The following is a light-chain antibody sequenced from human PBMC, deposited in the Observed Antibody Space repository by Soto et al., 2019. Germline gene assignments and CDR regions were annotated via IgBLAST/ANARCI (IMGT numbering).Light chain of an antibody. J-gene: IGKJ1*01. V-gene: IGKV1-39*01. CDR3: QQYNSYSWT. Sequence: DIQMTQSPSSLSASVGDRVTITCRARQSISSYLNWYPQKPGKAPKLLIYAASSLQSGVPSRFSGSGSGTEFTLTISSLQPDDFATYYCQQYNSYSWTFGQGTKV. CDR2: AAS. CDR1: QSISSY.